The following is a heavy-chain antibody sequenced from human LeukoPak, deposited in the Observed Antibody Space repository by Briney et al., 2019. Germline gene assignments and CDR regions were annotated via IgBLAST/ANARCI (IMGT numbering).Heavy chain of an antibody. CDR1: GATFSSYA. CDR3: ARLRYICGWYDYYYYYMDV. J-gene: IGHJ6*03. V-gene: IGHV1-69*05. Sequence: ASVKLSCKPSGATFSSYAISWVRHAPGQGLEWRGGIIPFFGTANYAQKFQGRVTSTTDESTSTAYMELSSLRSEDTAVYYCARLRYICGWYDYYYYYMDVWGKGTTVTVSS. D-gene: IGHD6-19*01. CDR2: IIPFFGTA.